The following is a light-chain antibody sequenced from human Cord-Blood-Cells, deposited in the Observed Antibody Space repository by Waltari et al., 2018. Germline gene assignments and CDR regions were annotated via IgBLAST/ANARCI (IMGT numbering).Light chain of an antibody. CDR2: GAS. Sequence: EIVLTQSPGTLSLSPGERATLFCRASQSVSSSYLAWYQQKAGQAPRLLIYGASSRATGIPDRFSGSGSGTDFTLTISRLEPEDFAVYYCQQYGSSPYTVGQGTRLEIK. CDR1: QSVSSSY. V-gene: IGKV3-20*01. J-gene: IGKJ2*01. CDR3: QQYGSSPYT.